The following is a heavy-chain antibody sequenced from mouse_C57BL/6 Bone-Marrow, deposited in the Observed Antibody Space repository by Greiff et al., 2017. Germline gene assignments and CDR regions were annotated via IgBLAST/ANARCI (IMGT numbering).Heavy chain of an antibody. D-gene: IGHD1-1*01. V-gene: IGHV10-3*01. CDR3: VREDGSSYPYWYFDV. CDR1: GFTFNTYA. Sequence: GGGLVQPKGSLKLSCAASGFTFNTYAMHWVRQAPGKGLEWVARIRSKSSNYATYYADSVKDRFTISRDDSQSMLYLQMNNLKTEDTAMYYCVREDGSSYPYWYFDVWGTGTTVTVSS. J-gene: IGHJ1*03. CDR2: IRSKSSNYAT.